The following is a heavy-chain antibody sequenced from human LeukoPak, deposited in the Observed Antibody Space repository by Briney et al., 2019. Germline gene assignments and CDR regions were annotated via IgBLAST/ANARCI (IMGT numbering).Heavy chain of an antibody. CDR2: ISSSGTTI. CDR1: GFTFSNYA. J-gene: IGHJ4*02. V-gene: IGHV3-48*01. D-gene: IGHD1-26*01. CDR3: ARWAKTSGSYSDY. Sequence: QTGGSLRLSCAASGFTFSNYAMTWVRQAPGKGLEWVSYISSSGTTIYYADSVKGRFTISRDNAKSSLYLQMDVRRAEDTAVYYCARWAKTSGSYSDYWGQGTLVTVSS.